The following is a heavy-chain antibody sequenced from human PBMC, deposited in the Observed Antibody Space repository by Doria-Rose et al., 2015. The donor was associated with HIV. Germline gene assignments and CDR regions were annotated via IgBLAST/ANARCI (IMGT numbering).Heavy chain of an antibody. V-gene: IGHV4-59*01. CDR3: ARVLSGTYDY. CDR2: IFYTGST. J-gene: IGHJ4*02. D-gene: IGHD1-26*01. CDR1: GGSISHYY. Sequence: QVQLQESGPGLVKPSETLSLTCSVSGGSISHYYWSWIRQPPGKGLEYIGDIFYTGSTNYSTSIKSRVSISIDTSKNKFSLRLSSVTAADTAVCYCARVLSGTYDYWGQGTLVTVSS.